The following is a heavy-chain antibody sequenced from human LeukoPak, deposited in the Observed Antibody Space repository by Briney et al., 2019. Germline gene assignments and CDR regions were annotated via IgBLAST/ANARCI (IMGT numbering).Heavy chain of an antibody. J-gene: IGHJ4*02. CDR3: ARDSDMDTAMVTFDY. V-gene: IGHV3-11*01. Sequence: GGSLRLSCAASGFTFSDYYMSWIRQAPGKGLEWVSYISSSGSTIYYADSVKGRFTISRDNAKNSLYLQMNSLRAEDTAVYYCARDSDMDTAMVTFDYWGQGTLVTVSS. D-gene: IGHD5-18*01. CDR2: ISSSGSTI. CDR1: GFTFSDYY.